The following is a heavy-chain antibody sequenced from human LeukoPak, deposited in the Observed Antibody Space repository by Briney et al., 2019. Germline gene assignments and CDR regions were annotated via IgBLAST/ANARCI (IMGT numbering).Heavy chain of an antibody. V-gene: IGHV3-66*01. CDR1: GFTVSSNY. D-gene: IGHD6-19*01. CDR2: IYSGSST. CDR3: ASVFQWPGYVDY. Sequence: GGSLRLSCAASGFTVSSNYMSWVRQAPGKGLEWVSVIYSGSSTYYADSVKGRFNISRDISKNTVYLQMNSLRAEDTAVYYCASVFQWPGYVDYWGQGALVTVSS. J-gene: IGHJ4*02.